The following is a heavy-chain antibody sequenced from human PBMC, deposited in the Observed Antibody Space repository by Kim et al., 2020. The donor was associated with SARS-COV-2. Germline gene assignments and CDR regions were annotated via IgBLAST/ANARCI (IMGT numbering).Heavy chain of an antibody. V-gene: IGHV1-18*04. CDR1: GYTFTSYG. J-gene: IGHJ6*02. Sequence: ASVKVSCKASGYTFTSYGISWVRQAPGQGLEWMGWISAYNGNTNYAQKLQGRVTMTTDTSTSTAYMELRGLRSDDTAVYYCARDRRGYCSSTSCYRSYYYGMDVWGQGTTVTVSS. CDR3: ARDRRGYCSSTSCYRSYYYGMDV. CDR2: ISAYNGNT. D-gene: IGHD2-2*01.